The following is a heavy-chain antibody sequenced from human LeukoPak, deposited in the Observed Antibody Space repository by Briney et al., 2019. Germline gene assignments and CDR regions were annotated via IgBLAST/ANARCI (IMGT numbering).Heavy chain of an antibody. CDR1: GDSLSSGYS. Sequence: PSETLSPTCAVSGDSLSSGYSGIWVRQPPGKRLEWIWEIHHSGSTYSNPSPRCRTTMSVDTSKNQFYLNLSSVTAAETAVFYCARLVDGRWSGTTCYFDYWGEGTLVTVSS. D-gene: IGHD3-3*01. CDR3: ARLVDGRWSGTTCYFDY. CDR2: IHHSGST. J-gene: IGHJ4*02. V-gene: IGHV4-55*02.